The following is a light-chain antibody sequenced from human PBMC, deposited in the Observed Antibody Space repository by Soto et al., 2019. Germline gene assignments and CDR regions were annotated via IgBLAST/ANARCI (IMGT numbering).Light chain of an antibody. J-gene: IGKJ4*01. CDR1: QSVTSNY. CDR2: GAS. CDR3: QQNGDSLT. Sequence: EIVLTQSPGTLSSSPGERATLSCRASQSVTSNYLAWYQQKPGQAPRLLIYGASTRATGIPDRFSGSGSGTDFTLTISRLEAEDLTVYYCQQNGDSLTFGGGTKVEIK. V-gene: IGKV3-20*01.